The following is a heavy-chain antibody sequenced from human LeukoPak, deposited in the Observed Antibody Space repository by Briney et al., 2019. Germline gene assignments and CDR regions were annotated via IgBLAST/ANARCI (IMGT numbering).Heavy chain of an antibody. V-gene: IGHV3-23*01. CDR2: ISVGGGRT. CDR1: VFTFCGSA. J-gene: IGHJ4*02. CDR3: AKDIQSAY. D-gene: IGHD4-11*01. Sequence: PGGALRLSCAASVFTFCGSAITWVCQAPGRGLELVSLISVGGGRTFYADSVKGRFTPSRDDSKNTVYLQMSSLRAEDTAIYYCAKDIQSAYWGQGTLVTVSS.